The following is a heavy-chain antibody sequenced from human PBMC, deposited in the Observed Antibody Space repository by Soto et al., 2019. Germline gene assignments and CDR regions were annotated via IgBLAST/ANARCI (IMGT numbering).Heavy chain of an antibody. D-gene: IGHD1-26*01. CDR3: ARQGYGELHGLVDV. CDR1: GGSITSHY. V-gene: IGHV4-59*08. Sequence: QLQLQESGPGLVKPSETLSLTCTVSGGSITSHYCSWIRQPPGKALEWIGYIHNNGYTSYNHSLKSRVSLSIDTSKNQVALKRSCVPAADSAVYYCARQGYGELHGLVDVWGPGTTVTVSS. CDR2: IHNNGYT. J-gene: IGHJ6*02.